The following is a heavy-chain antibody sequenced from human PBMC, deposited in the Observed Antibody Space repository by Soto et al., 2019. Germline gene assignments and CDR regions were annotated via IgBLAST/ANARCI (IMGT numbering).Heavy chain of an antibody. CDR1: GGSFSGYY. CDR3: ARLKSGLRRGYSYVDYYGMDV. J-gene: IGHJ6*02. D-gene: IGHD5-18*01. V-gene: IGHV4-34*01. CDR2: INHSGST. Sequence: QVQLQQWGAGLLKPSETLSLTCAVYGGSFSGYYWSWIRQPPGKGLEWIGEINHSGSTNYNPSLKSRVTISVDPSKNQFPLKLSSVTAADTAVYYCARLKSGLRRGYSYVDYYGMDVWGQGTTVTVSS.